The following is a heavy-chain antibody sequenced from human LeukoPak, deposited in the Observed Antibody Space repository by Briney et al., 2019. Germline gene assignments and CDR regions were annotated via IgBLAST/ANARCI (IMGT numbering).Heavy chain of an antibody. J-gene: IGHJ4*02. D-gene: IGHD3-10*01. Sequence: PSQTLSLTCTVSGGSISRGSYYWSWIRQPAGKGLEWIGRIYTSVSTNYNPSLKSRFTTSVDTSKNQFSLKLSSVTAADTAVSYCARSRYSSGTYYFDYWGQGTMVTVSS. CDR1: GGSISRGSYY. V-gene: IGHV4-61*02. CDR3: ARSRYSSGTYYFDY. CDR2: IYTSVST.